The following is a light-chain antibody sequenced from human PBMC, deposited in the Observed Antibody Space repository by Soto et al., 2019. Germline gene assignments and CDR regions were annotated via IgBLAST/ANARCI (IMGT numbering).Light chain of an antibody. CDR3: QQSDSYPYT. CDR2: AAS. V-gene: IGKV1-39*01. CDR1: QSITNY. Sequence: DIQMTQSPSSLCLSVGDRVTITCQASQSITNYLNWYQQKPGKAPKLLVYAASSLQSGVPSRFSVNGSGTDFTLTISSLQPEDFASYYCQQSDSYPYTFGQGTKLEIK. J-gene: IGKJ2*01.